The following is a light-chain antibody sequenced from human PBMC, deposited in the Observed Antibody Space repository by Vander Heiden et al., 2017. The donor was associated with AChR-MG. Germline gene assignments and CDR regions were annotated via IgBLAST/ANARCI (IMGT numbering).Light chain of an antibody. CDR1: TGAVTSGHY. V-gene: IGLV7-46*01. CDR2: DTS. J-gene: IGLJ2*01. Sequence: QAVVTQEPSLTVSPGGTVTLTWGPSTGAVTSGHYPYWFQQKPGHAPRLLIYDTSNQHSWTPARFSGSLRGGKAALTLSGAQPEDEAEYYCLLSYSGARGVFGGGTKLTVL. CDR3: LLSYSGARGV.